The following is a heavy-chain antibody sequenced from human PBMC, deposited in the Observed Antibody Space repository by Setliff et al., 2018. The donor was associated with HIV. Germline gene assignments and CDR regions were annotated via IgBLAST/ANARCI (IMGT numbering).Heavy chain of an antibody. CDR1: DSGTYY. D-gene: IGHD6-25*01. V-gene: IGHV4-4*07. J-gene: IGHJ4*02. CDR3: ARYSPRGYTLTGPY. Sequence: SETLSLTCTVSDSGTYYRSWIRQPAGKGLEWIGRVSSRGDTNYNPSLKSRVTMSVDTSKNQFSLKLTSVTAADTAVYYCARYSPRGYTLTGPYWGQGTLVTVSS. CDR2: VSSRGDT.